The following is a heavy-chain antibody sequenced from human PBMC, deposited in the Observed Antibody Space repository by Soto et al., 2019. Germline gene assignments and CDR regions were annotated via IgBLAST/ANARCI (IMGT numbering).Heavy chain of an antibody. CDR3: GKDSYSNYGYFGY. CDR1: GFTFSIYG. D-gene: IGHD4-4*01. J-gene: IGHJ4*02. Sequence: PGGSLRLSCAASGFTFSIYGMHWVRQAPGKGLEWVAVISYDGSNKYYADSVKGRFTISRDNSKNTLYLQMNSLRAEDTADYYCGKDSYSNYGYFGYWGQGTLVTVSS. CDR2: ISYDGSNK. V-gene: IGHV3-30*18.